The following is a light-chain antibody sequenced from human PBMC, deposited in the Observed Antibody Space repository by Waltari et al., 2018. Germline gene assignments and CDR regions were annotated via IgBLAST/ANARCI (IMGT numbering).Light chain of an antibody. CDR3: AVWDDSLGGV. Sequence: QSVLTQPPSVSGTPGQRVTISCSGSNSNIGGNSVNWYQQFPGTAPKLLIYNDNQGPSGVPDRFSASKSGTSASLAITGLQSEDDAYYYCAVWDDSLGGVFGGGTKLTVL. CDR1: NSNIGGNS. J-gene: IGLJ3*02. V-gene: IGLV1-44*01. CDR2: NDN.